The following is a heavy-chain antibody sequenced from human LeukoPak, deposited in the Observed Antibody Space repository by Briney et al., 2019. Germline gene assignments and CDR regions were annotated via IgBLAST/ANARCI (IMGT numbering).Heavy chain of an antibody. J-gene: IGHJ4*02. D-gene: IGHD3-3*01. CDR1: GYSFTSYW. V-gene: IGHV5-51*01. CDR3: ARRFGAIFGVVPFDY. Sequence: KISCKGSGYSFTSYWIGWVRQMPGKGLEWMGIIYPGDSDTRYSPSFQGQVTISADKSISTAYLQWSSLKASDTAMYYCARRFGAIFGVVPFDYWGQGTLVTVSS. CDR2: IYPGDSDT.